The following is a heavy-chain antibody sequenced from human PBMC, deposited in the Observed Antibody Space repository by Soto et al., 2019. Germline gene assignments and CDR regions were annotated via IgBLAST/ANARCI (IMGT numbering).Heavy chain of an antibody. J-gene: IGHJ4*02. D-gene: IGHD1-1*01. V-gene: IGHV4-39*01. Sequence: SETLSLSCTVCGGSISSSSYYWGWIRQPPGKGLEWIGYMYHSGSTYYNPSLKSRVTISIDRSKNQFALKLSSVTAADTAVYYCARSGNWYFDYWGQGTLVTVSS. CDR2: MYHSGST. CDR3: ARSGNWYFDY. CDR1: GGSISSSSYY.